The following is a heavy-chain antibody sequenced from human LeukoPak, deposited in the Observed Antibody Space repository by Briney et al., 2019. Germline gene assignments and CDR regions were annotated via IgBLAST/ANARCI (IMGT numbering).Heavy chain of an antibody. CDR1: GGSISSGDYY. V-gene: IGHV4-30-4*01. D-gene: IGHD3-10*01. CDR3: ASNMVRGSIADGYYYYYGMDV. J-gene: IGHJ6*02. CDR2: IYYSGST. Sequence: SETLSLTCTVSGGSISSGDYYWSWIRQPPGKGLEWIGYIYYSGSTYYNPSLKSRVTISVDTSKDQFSLKLSSVTAADTAVYYCASNMVRGSIADGYYYYYGMDVWGQGTTVTVSS.